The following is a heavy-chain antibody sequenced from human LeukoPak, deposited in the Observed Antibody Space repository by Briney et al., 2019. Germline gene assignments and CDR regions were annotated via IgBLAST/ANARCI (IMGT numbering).Heavy chain of an antibody. CDR2: INHSGST. Sequence: SETLSLTCAVYGGSFSGYYWSWIRQPPGKGLEWIGEINHSGSTNYNPSLKSRVTISVDTSKNQFSLKLSSVTAADTAVYYCARQESSYDILTGYYPGGMDVWGKGTTVTISS. D-gene: IGHD3-9*01. V-gene: IGHV4-34*01. CDR3: ARQESSYDILTGYYPGGMDV. CDR1: GGSFSGYY. J-gene: IGHJ6*04.